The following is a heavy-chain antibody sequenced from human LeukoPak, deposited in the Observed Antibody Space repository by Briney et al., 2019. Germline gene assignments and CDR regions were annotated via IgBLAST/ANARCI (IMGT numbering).Heavy chain of an antibody. CDR2: IWYDGTNK. D-gene: IGHD4-23*01. V-gene: IGHV3-33*01. Sequence: GGSLRLSCAASEFAFSSYGMHWVRQAPGKGLEWVAVIWYDGTNKYYADSVKGRITISRDNSKNTLYPQMNSLRAEDTAVYYCARDGYGGTSGPGYWGQGTLVTVSS. J-gene: IGHJ4*02. CDR3: ARDGYGGTSGPGY. CDR1: EFAFSSYG.